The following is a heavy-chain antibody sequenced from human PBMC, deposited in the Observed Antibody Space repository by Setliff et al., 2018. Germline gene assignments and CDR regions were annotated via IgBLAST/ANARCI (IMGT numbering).Heavy chain of an antibody. D-gene: IGHD6-19*01. CDR2: INAGNGNT. V-gene: IGHV1-3*01. CDR3: ARDLFFRKIAVAGTFDY. J-gene: IGHJ4*02. CDR1: GYTFTSYA. Sequence: WASVKVSCKASGYTFTSYAMHWVRQAPGQRLEWMGWINAGNGNTKYSQKFQGRVTITRDTSASTAYMELSSLRSEDTAVYYCARDLFFRKIAVAGTFDYWGQGTLVTVSS.